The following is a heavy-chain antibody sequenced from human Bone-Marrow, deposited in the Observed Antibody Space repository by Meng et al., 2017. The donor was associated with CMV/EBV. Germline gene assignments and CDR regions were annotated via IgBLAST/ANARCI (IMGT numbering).Heavy chain of an antibody. J-gene: IGHJ4*02. CDR2: IDGSCAYT. CDR3: AKHGYGSGTSYFDF. Sequence: GESLKISCAASAFTFSSYAMSWVRQAPGRGPEWVSAIDGSCAYTYYTDSVRGRFTISRDNSKNTLYVKMNSLRAEDTAIDYCAKHGYGSGTSYFDFWGPGTLVTVSS. CDR1: AFTFSSYA. V-gene: IGHV3-23*01. D-gene: IGHD6-19*01.